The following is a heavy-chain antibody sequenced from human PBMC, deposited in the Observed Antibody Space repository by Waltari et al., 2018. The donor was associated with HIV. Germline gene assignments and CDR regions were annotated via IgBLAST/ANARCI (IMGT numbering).Heavy chain of an antibody. V-gene: IGHV4-38-2*01. D-gene: IGHD5-12*01. Sequence: QVQLQESGPGLVKPSETLSLTCAVSSYSFSSAYSWGWIRQSPGKGLGWIGSISHRGSTYYKPSLKGRVTISVDTSKNQVSLKLSSVTAADTAVYYCARGDIVATGGFDFWGQGTLVTVSS. CDR2: ISHRGST. CDR3: ARGDIVATGGFDF. CDR1: SYSFSSAYS. J-gene: IGHJ4*02.